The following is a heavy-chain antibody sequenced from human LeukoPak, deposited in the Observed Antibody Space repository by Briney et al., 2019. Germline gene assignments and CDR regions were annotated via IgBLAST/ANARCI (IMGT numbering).Heavy chain of an antibody. V-gene: IGHV5-51*01. CDR1: GYSFTSYW. CDR3: ARRASSSWTDNWFDP. D-gene: IGHD6-13*01. CDR2: IYPGDSDT. J-gene: IGHJ5*02. Sequence: GESLKISCKGSGYSFTSYWIGWVRQMPGKGLEWMGIIYPGDSDTRYSPSFQGQVTISADKSISTAYLQWSSLKALDTAMYYCARRASSSWTDNWFDPWGQGTLVTVSS.